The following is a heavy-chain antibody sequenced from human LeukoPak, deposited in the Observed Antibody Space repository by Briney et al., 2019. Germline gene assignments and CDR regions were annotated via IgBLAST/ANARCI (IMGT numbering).Heavy chain of an antibody. V-gene: IGHV3-49*03. CDR2: IRSWGTT. D-gene: IGHD3-16*01. Sequence: GPSLRLSYTTSGFTFGTHTMHSFRQPAGKWLQWLGFIRSWGTTQYAASVKGRFTISRDDSKSIAYLQMNSLKTEDTAVYYCARDRFYVWYDPWGQGTLVTVSS. CDR1: GFTFGTHT. J-gene: IGHJ5*02. CDR3: ARDRFYVWYDP.